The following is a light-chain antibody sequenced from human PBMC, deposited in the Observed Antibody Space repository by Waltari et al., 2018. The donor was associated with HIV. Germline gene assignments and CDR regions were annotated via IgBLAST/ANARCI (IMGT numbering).Light chain of an antibody. CDR1: SGSIASNY. J-gene: IGLJ3*02. V-gene: IGLV6-57*03. CDR3: QSYDSNNRV. Sequence: NFLLTQPHSVSESPGKTVTISCTRSSGSIASNYVPWFQQRPGSAPTSVSYEDNQRPSGVPDRFSGSIDSSSNSAALTISGLETEDEAYYYCQSYDSNNRVFGGGTKLTVL. CDR2: EDN.